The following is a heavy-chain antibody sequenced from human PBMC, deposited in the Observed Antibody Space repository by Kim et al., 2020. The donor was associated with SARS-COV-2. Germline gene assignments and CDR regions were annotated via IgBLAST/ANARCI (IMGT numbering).Heavy chain of an antibody. J-gene: IGHJ3*02. CDR3: ARDQDKGYYYDSSGWDRAFDI. V-gene: IGHV4-30-4*01. CDR2: IYYSGSN. D-gene: IGHD3-22*01. Sequence: SETLSLTCTVSGGSISSGDYYWSWIRQPPGKGLEWIGYIYYSGSNYYNPSLKSRVTISVDTSKNQFSLKLSSVTAADTAVYYCARDQDKGYYYDSSGWDRAFDIWGQGTMVTVSS. CDR1: GGSISSGDYY.